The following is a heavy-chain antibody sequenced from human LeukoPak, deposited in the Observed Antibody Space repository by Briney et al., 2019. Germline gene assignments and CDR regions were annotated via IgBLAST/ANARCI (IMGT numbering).Heavy chain of an antibody. CDR1: GGSISTYF. D-gene: IGHD5-24*01. J-gene: IGHJ4*02. V-gene: IGHV4-59*01. CDR3: ARDPDGYKFFDY. Sequence: PSETLSLTCTVSGGSISTYFWHWIRQHPGKGLEWMGYIFDSGTTAYNTSLKRRVTMSVDTSKNQFSLTLSSVTAADTAVYYCARDPDGYKFFDYWGRGSPVIVSS. CDR2: IFDSGTT.